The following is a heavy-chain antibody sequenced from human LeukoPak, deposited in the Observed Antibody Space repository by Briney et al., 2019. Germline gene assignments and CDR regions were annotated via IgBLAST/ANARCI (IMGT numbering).Heavy chain of an antibody. CDR1: GRSISSYY. V-gene: IGHV4-59*01. CDR3: ARDFAPALGYDYVWGSYRQEGAFDI. CDR2: NYYSGST. J-gene: IGHJ3*02. D-gene: IGHD3-16*02. Sequence: SETLSLTCTVSGRSISSYYWIWIRQPPGKGLEWIGYNYYSGSTNYNPSLKSRVTISVDTSKNQFSLKLSSVTAADTAVYYCARDFAPALGYDYVWGSYRQEGAFDIWGQGTMVTVSS.